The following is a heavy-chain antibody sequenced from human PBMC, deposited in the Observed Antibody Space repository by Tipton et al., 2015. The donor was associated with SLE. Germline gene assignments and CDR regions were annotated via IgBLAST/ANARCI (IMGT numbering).Heavy chain of an antibody. J-gene: IGHJ4*02. Sequence: TLSLTCTVSGGSISSYYWSWIRQPPGKGLEWIGYIYYSGSTNYNPSLTSRVTISVDTSKNQFSLKLSSVTAADTAVYYCATKQLVFDYWGQGTLVTVSS. CDR3: ATKQLVFDY. V-gene: IGHV4-59*12. D-gene: IGHD6-13*01. CDR2: IYYSGST. CDR1: GGSISSYY.